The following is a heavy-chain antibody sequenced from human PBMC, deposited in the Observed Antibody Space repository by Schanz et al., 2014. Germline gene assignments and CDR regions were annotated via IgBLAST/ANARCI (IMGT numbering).Heavy chain of an antibody. D-gene: IGHD3-3*01. CDR3: ARDRRFFDRDDLYYFDS. Sequence: QVQLVQSGAEVKKPGASVKVSCTASGFNFNNYDINWVRQATGQGLEWMGWISVYNHNKEYDQKFQGRFTMTTDTSTSTAYMALTDLRSDDTAVYYCARDRRFFDRDDLYYFDSWGQGTLVTVSS. CDR1: GFNFNNYD. V-gene: IGHV1-18*04. CDR2: ISVYNHNK. J-gene: IGHJ4*02.